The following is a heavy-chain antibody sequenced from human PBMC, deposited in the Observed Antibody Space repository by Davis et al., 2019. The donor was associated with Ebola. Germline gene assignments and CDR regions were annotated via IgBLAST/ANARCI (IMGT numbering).Heavy chain of an antibody. D-gene: IGHD3-10*01. CDR1: GFPFSNYA. Sequence: GESLKISCAASGFPFSNYAMHWVRQAPGNGLKCVSDISDSGASTYYADSVKGRFAISRDNSKNTLYLQMNSLSAEDSAVYYCAKAKSSGSSYDYWGQGTLVTVSS. CDR2: ISDSGAST. J-gene: IGHJ4*02. V-gene: IGHV3-23*01. CDR3: AKAKSSGSSYDY.